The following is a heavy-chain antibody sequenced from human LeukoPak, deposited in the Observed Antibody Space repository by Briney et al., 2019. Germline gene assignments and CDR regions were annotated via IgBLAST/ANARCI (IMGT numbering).Heavy chain of an antibody. Sequence: SETLSLTCAVSGDSLNSYYWSWVRQPPGKGLEWIGYIYYSGTHNYNPSLKSRVSISIDTSKKEISLKLSAVTAADTAVYYCAREDRSGNYYYYGMDVWGQGTTVTVSS. CDR2: IYYSGTH. CDR1: GDSLNSYY. CDR3: AREDRSGNYYYYGMDV. J-gene: IGHJ6*02. V-gene: IGHV4-59*01.